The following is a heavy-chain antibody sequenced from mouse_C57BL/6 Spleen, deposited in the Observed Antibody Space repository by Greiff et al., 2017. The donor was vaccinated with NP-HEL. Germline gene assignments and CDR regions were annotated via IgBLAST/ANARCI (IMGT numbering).Heavy chain of an antibody. CDR2: IDPSDSET. CDR1: GYTFTSYW. Sequence: QVQLQQPGAELVRPGSSVKLSCKASGYTFTSYWMHWVKQRPIQGLEWIGNIDPSDSETHYNQKFKDKATLTVDKSSSTAYMQLSSLTSEDSAVYYCARKGTYYGSRYFAMDYWGQGTSVTVSS. D-gene: IGHD1-1*01. V-gene: IGHV1-52*01. CDR3: ARKGTYYGSRYFAMDY. J-gene: IGHJ4*01.